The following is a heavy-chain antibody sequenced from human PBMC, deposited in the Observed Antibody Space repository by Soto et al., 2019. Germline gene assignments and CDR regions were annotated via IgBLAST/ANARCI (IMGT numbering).Heavy chain of an antibody. CDR2: IYHSGST. CDR1: GYSISSGYY. CDR3: ATTWDSSTLDY. V-gene: IGHV4-38-2*01. J-gene: IGHJ4*02. D-gene: IGHD3-3*01. Sequence: PSETLSLTCAVSGYSISSGYYWGWIRQPPGKGLEWIGSIYHSGSTYYNPSLKSRVTISVDTSKNQFSLKLSSVTAADTAVYYCATTWDSSTLDYWGQGTLVTVSS.